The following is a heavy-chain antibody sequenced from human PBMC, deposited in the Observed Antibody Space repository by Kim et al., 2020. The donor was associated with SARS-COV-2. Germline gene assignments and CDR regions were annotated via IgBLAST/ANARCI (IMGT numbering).Heavy chain of an antibody. V-gene: IGHV3-43*01. CDR3: AKDYAAYCGGDCFFPHY. J-gene: IGHJ4*02. D-gene: IGHD2-21*02. Sequence: KGRYTISRDNSKNSLYLQMNSLRTEDTALYYCAKDYAAYCGGDCFFPHYWGQGTLVTVSS.